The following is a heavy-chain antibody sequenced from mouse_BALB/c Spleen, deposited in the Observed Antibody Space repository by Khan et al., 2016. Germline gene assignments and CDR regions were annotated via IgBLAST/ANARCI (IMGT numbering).Heavy chain of an antibody. CDR1: GFNFSRYW. D-gene: IGHD1-2*01. CDR2: INPDSSTI. J-gene: IGHJ2*01. CDR3: ARLHYYGYMNY. V-gene: IGHV4-1*02. Sequence: EVKLLESGGGLVQPGGSLKLSCAASGFNFSRYWMSWVRQAPGKGLEWIGEINPDSSTINYTPSLKDKFIISRDNAKNTLYLQMSKVRSEDTALYYCARLHYYGYMNYWGQGTTLTVSS.